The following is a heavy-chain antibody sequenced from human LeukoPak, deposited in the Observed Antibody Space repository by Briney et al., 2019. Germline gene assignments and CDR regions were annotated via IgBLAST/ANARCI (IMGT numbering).Heavy chain of an antibody. D-gene: IGHD1-26*01. Sequence: ASVKVSCKASGCTFTNYYMHWVRQAPGQGLEWMGIINPSGGSTSYAQKFQGRVTMTRDTSTSTVSMELSSLRSEDTAVYYCAKSEVGAISWVHWGQGTLVIVSS. J-gene: IGHJ4*02. V-gene: IGHV1-46*01. CDR3: AKSEVGAISWVH. CDR1: GCTFTNYY. CDR2: INPSGGST.